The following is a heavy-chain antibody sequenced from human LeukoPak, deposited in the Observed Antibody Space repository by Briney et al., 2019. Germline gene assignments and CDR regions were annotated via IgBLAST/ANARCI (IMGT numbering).Heavy chain of an antibody. V-gene: IGHV3-13*01. J-gene: IGHJ4*02. CDR1: GFTFSSYD. CDR2: IGTAGDT. CDR3: ARGASGGWLQCPDY. Sequence: PGGSLRLSCAASGFTFSSYDMHWVRQATGKGLEWVSAIGTAGDTYYPGSVKGRFTISRENAKNSLYLQMNSLGAGDTAVYYCARGASGGWLQCPDYWGQGTLVTVSS. D-gene: IGHD5-24*01.